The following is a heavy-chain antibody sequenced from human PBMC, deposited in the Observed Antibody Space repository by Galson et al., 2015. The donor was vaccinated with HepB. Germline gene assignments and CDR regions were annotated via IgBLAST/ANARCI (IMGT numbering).Heavy chain of an antibody. J-gene: IGHJ3*01. D-gene: IGHD3-22*01. CDR2: VNWKSGNI. CDR1: GFTFDDYA. V-gene: IGHV3-9*01. Sequence: SLRLSCAPSGFTFDDYAMHWVRQAPGKGLEWVSGVNWKSGNIGYADSVKGRFTISRDNAKTSLYLQMNSLRAEDTALYYCAIASYSYESTGYGFDFDVWGQGTMVTVSS. CDR3: AIASYSYESTGYGFDFDV.